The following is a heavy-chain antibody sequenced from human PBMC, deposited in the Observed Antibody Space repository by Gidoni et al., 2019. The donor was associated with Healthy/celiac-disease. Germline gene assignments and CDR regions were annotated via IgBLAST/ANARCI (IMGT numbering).Heavy chain of an antibody. CDR2: ISYDGSNK. CDR1: GFTCSSYA. D-gene: IGHD2-2*01. J-gene: IGHJ3*01. Sequence: QVQLVGSGGGVVQPGRSLRLSCAASGFTCSSYAMHWVRQAPGKGLEWVAVISYDGSNKSYADSVKGRFTISRDNSKNTLYLQMNSLRAEDTAVYYCARDPCSSTSCYVGLWGQGTMVTVSS. CDR3: ARDPCSSTSCYVGL. V-gene: IGHV3-30-3*01.